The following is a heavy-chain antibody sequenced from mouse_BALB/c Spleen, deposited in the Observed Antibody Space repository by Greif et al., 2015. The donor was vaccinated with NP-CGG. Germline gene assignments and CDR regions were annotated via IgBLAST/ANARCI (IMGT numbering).Heavy chain of an antibody. CDR3: ARGFTTATAWFAY. CDR2: IYPYNGGT. V-gene: IGHV1S29*02. CDR1: GYTFTDYN. D-gene: IGHD1-2*01. Sequence: VQLQQSGPELVKPGASVKISCKASGYTFTDYNMHWVKQSHGKSLEWIGYIYPYNGGTGYNQKFKSKATLTVDNSSSTAYMELRSLTSEDSAVYYCARGFTTATAWFAYWGQGTLVTVSA. J-gene: IGHJ3*01.